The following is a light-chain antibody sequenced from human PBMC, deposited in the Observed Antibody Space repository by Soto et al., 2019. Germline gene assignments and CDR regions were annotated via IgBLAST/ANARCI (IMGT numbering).Light chain of an antibody. CDR2: GAS. CDR3: QQSYSTPLT. CDR1: QSISSSY. J-gene: IGKJ4*01. V-gene: IGKV3-20*01. Sequence: EIVFTQSPGTLSLSPGERAALSWRASQSISSSYLAWYQQKPGQAPRLLIYGASSRATGIPDRFSGSGSGTDFTLTISSLQPEDFATYYCQQSYSTPLTFGGGTKVDIK.